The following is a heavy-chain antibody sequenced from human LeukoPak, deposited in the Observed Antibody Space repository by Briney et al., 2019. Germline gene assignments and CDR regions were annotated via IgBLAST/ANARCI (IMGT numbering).Heavy chain of an antibody. CDR1: GYSISSGYY. V-gene: IGHV4-38-2*01. CDR3: ARLSDDYSTLNWFDP. J-gene: IGHJ5*02. CDR2: IYHSGST. D-gene: IGHD4-11*01. Sequence: SETLSLTCAVSGYSISSGYYWGWIRQPPGKGLEWIGSIYHSGSTYYNPSLKSRVTISVDTSKNQFSLKLSSVTAADTAVYYCARLSDDYSTLNWFDPWGQGTLVTVSS.